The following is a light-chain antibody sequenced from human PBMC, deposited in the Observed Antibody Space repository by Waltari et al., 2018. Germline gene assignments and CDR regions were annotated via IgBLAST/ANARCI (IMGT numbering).Light chain of an antibody. CDR1: SSDIGNYNF. Sequence: QSALTQPASVSGSPGPSITISCTGTSSDIGNYNFVSWYQQHPGKAPKLIIYDVSNLPEGVSNRFSGSWSGNTASLTISGLQAEDEADYYCNSYTTGSTLTVIFGGGTKLTVL. CDR3: NSYTTGSTLTVI. V-gene: IGLV2-14*03. J-gene: IGLJ2*01. CDR2: DVS.